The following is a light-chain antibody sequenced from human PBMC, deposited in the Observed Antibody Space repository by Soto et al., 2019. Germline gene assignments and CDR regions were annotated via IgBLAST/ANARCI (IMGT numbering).Light chain of an antibody. J-gene: IGLJ2*01. CDR2: EGT. CDR1: SSDVGSYDL. CDR3: CSHAGSYTSVL. V-gene: IGLV2-23*01. Sequence: QSALTQPASVSGSPGQSITISCTGTSSDVGSYDLVSWYQQHPGKAPKLIIYEGTKRPSGVSNRFSGSNSGNTASLTISGLQAEDEADYYCCSHAGSYTSVLFGGGTKVTVL.